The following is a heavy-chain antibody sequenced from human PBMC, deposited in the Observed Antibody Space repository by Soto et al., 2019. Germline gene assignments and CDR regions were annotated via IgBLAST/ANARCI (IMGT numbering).Heavy chain of an antibody. Sequence: PGGSLRLSCAASGFTFSSYSMNWVRQAPGKGLEWVSSISSSSSYIYYADSVKGRFTISRDNAKKSLYLQMNSLRAEDTAVYYCARDRFPFPMDVWGQGTTVTVSS. V-gene: IGHV3-21*01. J-gene: IGHJ6*02. CDR3: ARDRFPFPMDV. CDR2: ISSSSSYI. CDR1: GFTFSSYS.